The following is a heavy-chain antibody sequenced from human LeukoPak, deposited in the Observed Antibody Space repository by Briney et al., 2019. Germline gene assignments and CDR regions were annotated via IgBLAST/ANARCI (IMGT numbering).Heavy chain of an antibody. CDR3: AKDDRGDQAM. CDR2: ISGSGGST. Sequence: GGSLRLSCAASGFTFSNYAMNWVRQAPGKGLEWVSTISGSGGSTYYADSVKGRFTISRDNSKNTLNLQMNSLRAEDTALYYCAKDDRGDQAMWGQGTLVTVSS. CDR1: GFTFSNYA. D-gene: IGHD2-2*01. J-gene: IGHJ4*02. V-gene: IGHV3-23*01.